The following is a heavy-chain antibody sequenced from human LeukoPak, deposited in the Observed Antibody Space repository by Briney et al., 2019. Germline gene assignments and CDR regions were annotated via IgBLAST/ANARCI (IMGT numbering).Heavy chain of an antibody. CDR2: MSFTGTT. CDR3: ARLTPPHLAAADPPDFDF. Sequence: SETLSLTCTVSGVSISTNFHYWGWIRQPPGKGLEWIGSMSFTGTTYYNPSLKSRLTISVDTSKNEVSLRLSSVTAADTAVYYCARLTPPHLAAADPPDFDFWGQGTLVTVSS. V-gene: IGHV4-39*01. J-gene: IGHJ4*02. D-gene: IGHD6-13*01. CDR1: GVSISTNFHY.